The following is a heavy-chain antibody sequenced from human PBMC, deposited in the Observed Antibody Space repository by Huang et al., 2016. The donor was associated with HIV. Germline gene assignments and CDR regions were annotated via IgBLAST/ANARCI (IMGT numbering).Heavy chain of an antibody. V-gene: IGHV4-34*02. CDR3: ARMFKYDSGGYWGNDAFDI. J-gene: IGHJ3*02. Sequence: QVQLQQWGAELLKPSETLSLTCAVSGGSFSVHYWTWIRQPPGRGLEWIGEISERRSTTYNPSLKSRVTISGDTSQSQFSLKLNSVTAADTAIYYCARMFKYDSGGYWGNDAFDIWGQGTMVTVSS. CDR2: ISERRST. D-gene: IGHD3-22*01. CDR1: GGSFSVHY.